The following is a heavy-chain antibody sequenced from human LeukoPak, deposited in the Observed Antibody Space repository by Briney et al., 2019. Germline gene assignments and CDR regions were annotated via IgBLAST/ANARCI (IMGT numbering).Heavy chain of an antibody. CDR2: IHSSGST. V-gene: IGHV3-53*01. CDR1: GFTFSSYA. D-gene: IGHD6-19*01. J-gene: IGHJ4*02. Sequence: GGSLRLSCAASGFTFSSYAMHWVRQAPGKGLEWVSVIHSSGSTYYADSVKGRFTISRDSSKNTLYLQMNNLRAEDTAVYYCARGGSGWYWAFDYWGQGTLVTVSS. CDR3: ARGGSGWYWAFDY.